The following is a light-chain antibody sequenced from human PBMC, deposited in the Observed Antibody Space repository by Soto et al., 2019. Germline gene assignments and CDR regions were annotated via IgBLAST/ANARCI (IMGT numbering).Light chain of an antibody. V-gene: IGKV3-15*01. CDR1: QSVSSN. CDR3: QQYNNWPPRGFT. J-gene: IGKJ3*01. CDR2: GAS. Sequence: EIVMTQSPATLSVSPGERATFSCRASQSVSSNLAWYQQKPGQAPRLLIYGASTRATGIPARFSGSGSGTEFTLTISSLQSEDFAVYYCQQYNNWPPRGFTFGPGTKVDIK.